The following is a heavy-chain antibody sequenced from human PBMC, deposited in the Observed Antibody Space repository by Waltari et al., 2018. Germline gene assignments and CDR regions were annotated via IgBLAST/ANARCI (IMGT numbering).Heavy chain of an antibody. Sequence: QIHLVQSGPETQKPGASVKVSCKTSGYSFTTYVISWVRQAPGQGLEWVGWLSPFSGQTHYAQKFQDGVAMTADTAAATAYMELKSLRSDDTAFYYCATSYSWNGLEYWGHG. J-gene: IGHJ4*01. CDR2: LSPFSGQT. D-gene: IGHD1-26*01. CDR1: GYSFTTYV. V-gene: IGHV1-18*01. CDR3: ATSYSWNGLEY.